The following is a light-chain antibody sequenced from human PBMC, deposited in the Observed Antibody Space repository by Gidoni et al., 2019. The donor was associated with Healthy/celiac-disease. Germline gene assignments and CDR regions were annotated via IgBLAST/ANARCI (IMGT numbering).Light chain of an antibody. CDR2: DAS. Sequence: EIVLTQSPATPSLSPGERATLPCRASQSVSSYLYWYQQKPGKAPRLLIYDASNRATGIPARFSGSGSGTDFTLTISSLEPEDFAVYYCQQRSNRPLTFGGGTKVEIK. CDR3: QQRSNRPLT. V-gene: IGKV3-11*01. J-gene: IGKJ4*01. CDR1: QSVSSY.